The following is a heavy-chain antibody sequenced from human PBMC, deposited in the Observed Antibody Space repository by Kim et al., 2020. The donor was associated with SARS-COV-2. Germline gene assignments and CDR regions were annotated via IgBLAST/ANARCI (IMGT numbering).Heavy chain of an antibody. CDR2: INHSGST. V-gene: IGHV4-34*01. CDR3: ARGPQITMIVVVKGRRGY. CDR1: GGSFSGYY. D-gene: IGHD3-22*01. J-gene: IGHJ4*03. Sequence: SETLSLTCAVYGGSFSGYYWSWIRQPPGKGLEWIGEINHSGSTNYNPSLKSRVTISVDTSKNQFSLKLSSVTAADTAVYYCARGPQITMIVVVKGRRGY.